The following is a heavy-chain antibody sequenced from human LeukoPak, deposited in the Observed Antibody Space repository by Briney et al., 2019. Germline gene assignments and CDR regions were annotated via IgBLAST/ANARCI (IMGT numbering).Heavy chain of an antibody. J-gene: IGHJ3*02. V-gene: IGHV3-11*06. CDR3: ARDNSSSWPDAFDI. D-gene: IGHD6-13*01. CDR2: ISSSSSYI. CDR1: GFTFSDYF. Sequence: GGSLRLSCVASGFTFSDYFMSWIRQAPGKGLEWVSSISSSSSYIYYADSVKGRFTISRDNAKNSLYLQMNSLRAEDTAVYYCARDNSSSWPDAFDIWGQGTMVTVSS.